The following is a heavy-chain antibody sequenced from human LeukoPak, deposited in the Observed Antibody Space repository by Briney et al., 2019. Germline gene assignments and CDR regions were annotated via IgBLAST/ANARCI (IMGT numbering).Heavy chain of an antibody. J-gene: IGHJ1*01. CDR2: IQDSGIT. D-gene: IGHD2-15*01. V-gene: IGHV4-4*09. CDR1: GDSVSSGY. CDR3: AGRGYGYSRD. Sequence: SETLSLRCNVSGDSVSSGYWSWIRQSPGKGLEWIGFIQDSGITDYNPSLKSRLIISVDTSKNLFSLTLRSVTAADTAVYYCAGRGYGYSRDWGQGILVTVSS.